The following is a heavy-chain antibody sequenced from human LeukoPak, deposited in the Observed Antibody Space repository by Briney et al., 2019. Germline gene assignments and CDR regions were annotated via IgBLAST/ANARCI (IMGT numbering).Heavy chain of an antibody. V-gene: IGHV1-18*01. CDR1: GYTFTSYG. CDR3: ARMLFKYGSGSYYGY. Sequence: ASVKVSCKASGYTFTSYGISWVRQAPGQGLEWMGWISAYNGNTNYAQKLQGRVTMTTDISTSTAYMELRSLRSDDTAVYYCARMLFKYGSGSYYGYWGQGTLVTVSS. CDR2: ISAYNGNT. D-gene: IGHD3-10*01. J-gene: IGHJ4*02.